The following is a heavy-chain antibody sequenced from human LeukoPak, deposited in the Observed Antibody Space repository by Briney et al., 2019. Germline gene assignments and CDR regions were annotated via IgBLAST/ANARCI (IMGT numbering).Heavy chain of an antibody. Sequence: ASVKVSCKVSGYTLTELSMHWVRQAPGKGLEWMGGFDPEDGETIYAQKFQGRVTMTEDTSTDTAYMELSSLRSEDTAVYYCARVGYYYGSGSYYSIYYYYGMDVWGQGTTVTVSS. V-gene: IGHV1-24*01. D-gene: IGHD3-10*01. CDR3: ARVGYYYGSGSYYSIYYYYGMDV. CDR1: GYTLTELS. CDR2: FDPEDGET. J-gene: IGHJ6*02.